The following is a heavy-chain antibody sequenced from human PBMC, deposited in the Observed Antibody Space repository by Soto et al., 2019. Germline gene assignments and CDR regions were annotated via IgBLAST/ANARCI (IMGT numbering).Heavy chain of an antibody. CDR1: GGSNISYY. Sequence: TSETLSLTCTVSGGSNISYYWSWIRQPAGKGLEWIGRIYTSGSTNYNPSLKSRVTMSVDTSTNQFSLKLSSVTAADTAVYYCASESKIEQQLGNWGQGTLVTVSS. V-gene: IGHV4-4*07. CDR2: IYTSGST. D-gene: IGHD6-13*01. CDR3: ASESKIEQQLGN. J-gene: IGHJ4*02.